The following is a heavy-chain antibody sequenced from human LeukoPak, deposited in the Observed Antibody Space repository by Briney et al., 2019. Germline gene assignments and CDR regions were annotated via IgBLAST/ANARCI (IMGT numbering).Heavy chain of an antibody. V-gene: IGHV1-3*02. CDR2: NNAGNGDT. D-gene: IGHD2-2*01. CDR3: ARGARSCGSTSCYSYFDY. Sequence: ASVKVSCKASGYTFTSYAIHWVRQAPGQRLEWMGWNNAGNGDTKYSQEFQGRVSLTRDTSASTAYMELSSLRSDDMAIYHCARGARSCGSTSCYSYFDYWGQGSLVTVSS. J-gene: IGHJ4*02. CDR1: GYTFTSYA.